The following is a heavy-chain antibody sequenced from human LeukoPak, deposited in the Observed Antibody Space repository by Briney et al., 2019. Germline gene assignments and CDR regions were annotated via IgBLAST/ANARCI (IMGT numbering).Heavy chain of an antibody. CDR2: ISGRDGST. J-gene: IGHJ4*02. V-gene: IGHV3-23*01. CDR3: AKDGGYYDFDS. D-gene: IGHD5-12*01. Sequence: GGSLRLSCAASGFTFSSYGMSWVRQAPGKGLEWVSVISGRDGSTYYADSVKVRFTISRDNSKNTLYLQMYSLRVEDTAVYYCAKDGGYYDFDSWGQGTLVTVSS. CDR1: GFTFSSYG.